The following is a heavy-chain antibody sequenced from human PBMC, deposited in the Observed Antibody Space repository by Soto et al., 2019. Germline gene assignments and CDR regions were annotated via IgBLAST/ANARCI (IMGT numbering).Heavy chain of an antibody. V-gene: IGHV3-30*09. CDR1: GFKYTDFA. D-gene: IGHD3-22*01. CDR2: ISYDGSDK. CDR3: ARRAWDSYYAIDV. J-gene: IGHJ6*02. Sequence: VQLVESGGGEVQPGRSLRLSCAASGFKYTDFALHWVRQAPGKGLEWVAIISYDGSDKYYADSVKGRFVISRDNPKNTLYLEMTSLRPEYTAVYFCARRAWDSYYAIDVWGQGTTVTVFS.